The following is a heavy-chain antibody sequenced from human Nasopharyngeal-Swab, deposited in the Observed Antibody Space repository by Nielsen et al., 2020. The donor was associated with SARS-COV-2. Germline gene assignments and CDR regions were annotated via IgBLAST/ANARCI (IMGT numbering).Heavy chain of an antibody. J-gene: IGHJ6*02. D-gene: IGHD2-2*01. CDR3: ARDMARYCSSTSCYAPGAYYYYGMDV. CDR2: INPNSGGT. Sequence: ASVKVSCKASGYTFTGYYMHWVRQAPGQGLEWMGRINPNSGGTNYAQKFQGRVTVTRDTSISTAYMELSRLRSDDTAVYYCARDMARYCSSTSCYAPGAYYYYGMDVWGQGTTVTVSS. CDR1: GYTFTGYY. V-gene: IGHV1-2*06.